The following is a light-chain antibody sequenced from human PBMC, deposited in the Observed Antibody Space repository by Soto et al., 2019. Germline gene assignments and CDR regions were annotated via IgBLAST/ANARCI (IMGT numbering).Light chain of an antibody. CDR2: DAS. V-gene: IGKV1-33*01. Sequence: DIQMTQSPSSLSASVGDRVTITCQASQDISNFLNWYQQKPGKAPKLLIYDASTLETGVPSRFSGPGSGTDFAFTISSLQPEDIATYYCQQYDNVPRTFGQGTKLEIK. CDR3: QQYDNVPRT. CDR1: QDISNF. J-gene: IGKJ2*01.